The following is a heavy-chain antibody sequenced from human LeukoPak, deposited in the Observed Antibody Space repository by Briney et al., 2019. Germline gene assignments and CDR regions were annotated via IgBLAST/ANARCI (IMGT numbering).Heavy chain of an antibody. CDR3: ASTDTAMAPFDY. V-gene: IGHV3-53*01. CDR1: GFTVSSNY. CDR2: IYSGGST. J-gene: IGHJ4*02. D-gene: IGHD5-18*01. Sequence: GGSLRLSCAASGFTVSSNYMSWVRQAPGKGLEGVSVIYSGGSTYYADTVTGRFTISRDNSKNTLYLQMNSLRAEDTAVYYCASTDTAMAPFDYWGQGTLVTVSS.